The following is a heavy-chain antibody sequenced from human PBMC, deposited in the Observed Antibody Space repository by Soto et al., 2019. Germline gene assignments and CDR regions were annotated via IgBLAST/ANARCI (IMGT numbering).Heavy chain of an antibody. CDR3: VRSWLSGLGGMDV. CDR2: TRNKDHSYTT. V-gene: IGHV3-72*01. J-gene: IGHJ6*02. CDR1: GFTFSDHY. D-gene: IGHD3-22*01. Sequence: EVQLVESGGGLVQPGGSLRLSCAASGFTFSDHYMDWVRQAPGKGLEWVGRTRNKDHSYTTEYSASVKGRFTISRDDAKNSLYLQMNSLKSEDTAVYYCVRSWLSGLGGMDVWGQGTTVTVS.